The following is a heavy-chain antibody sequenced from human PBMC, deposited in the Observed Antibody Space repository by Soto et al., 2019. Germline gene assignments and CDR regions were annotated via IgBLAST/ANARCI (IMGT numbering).Heavy chain of an antibody. Sequence: QVQLVQSGAEVKKPGASVKVSCKASGYTFTGYGISWVRQAPGQGLEWMGWISANNGKTNYVQKLPGRVTMTTDTSTSTAYMELRSLRSDDTAVDYGARDRGSYALDYWGQGTLVTVSS. D-gene: IGHD1-26*01. CDR2: ISANNGKT. J-gene: IGHJ4*02. V-gene: IGHV1-18*01. CDR3: ARDRGSYALDY. CDR1: GYTFTGYG.